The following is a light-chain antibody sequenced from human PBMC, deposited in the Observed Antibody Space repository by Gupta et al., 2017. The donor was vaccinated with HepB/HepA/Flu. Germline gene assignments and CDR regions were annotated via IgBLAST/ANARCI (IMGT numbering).Light chain of an antibody. CDR2: EVA. Sequence: QSALTQPPSASGSPAQSVTISCTGSNTAVGSYNFVSWFQQHPGKAPRLLIYEVAKRPSGVPDRFSGSKSGNTASLTVSGLQADDEADYYCFSYAGGDNWVFGTGTKVTVL. J-gene: IGLJ1*01. V-gene: IGLV2-8*01. CDR1: NTAVGSYNF. CDR3: FSYAGGDNWV.